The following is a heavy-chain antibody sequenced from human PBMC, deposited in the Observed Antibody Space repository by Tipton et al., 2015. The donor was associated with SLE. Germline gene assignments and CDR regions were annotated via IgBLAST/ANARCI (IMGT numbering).Heavy chain of an antibody. V-gene: IGHV3-30*04. D-gene: IGHD6-19*01. CDR1: GFIFSSYA. J-gene: IGHJ4*02. CDR3: ARGVRTGWNFFDS. Sequence: SLRLSCAASGFIFSSYALHWVRQTPGKGLEGVAGISYDGRKEDYAASVKGRFTISRDNSQNYLFLEMNSLRTEDTALYFCARGVRTGWNFFDSWGQGILVTVSS. CDR2: ISYDGRKE.